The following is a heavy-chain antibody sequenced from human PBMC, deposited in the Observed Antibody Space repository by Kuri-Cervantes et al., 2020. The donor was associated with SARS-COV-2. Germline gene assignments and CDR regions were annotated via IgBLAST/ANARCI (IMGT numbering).Heavy chain of an antibody. D-gene: IGHD2-8*02. V-gene: IGHV4-39*01. J-gene: IGHJ6*02. CDR1: GFTFSSYS. CDR3: ARHLWSDGMDV. CDR2: IYYSGST. Sequence: GSLRLSCAASGFTFSSYSMNWIRQPPGKGLEWIGSIYYSGSTYYNPSLKSRVTISVDTSKNQFSLKLSSVTAADTAVYYRARHLWSDGMDVWGQGTTVTVSS.